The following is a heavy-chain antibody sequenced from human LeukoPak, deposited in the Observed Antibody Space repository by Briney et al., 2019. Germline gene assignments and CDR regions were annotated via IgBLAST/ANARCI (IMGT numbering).Heavy chain of an antibody. D-gene: IGHD6-6*01. CDR2: ISGSGDST. Sequence: GGSLRLSCVASGFPFSSYWMTWVRQAPGKGLEWVSAISGSGDSTYYGDSVKGRFTISRDNSKNTLYLQMNSLRAEDTAVYYCARSSYSSSSSVWGQGTMVTVSS. J-gene: IGHJ3*01. CDR3: ARSSYSSSSSV. CDR1: GFPFSSYW. V-gene: IGHV3-23*01.